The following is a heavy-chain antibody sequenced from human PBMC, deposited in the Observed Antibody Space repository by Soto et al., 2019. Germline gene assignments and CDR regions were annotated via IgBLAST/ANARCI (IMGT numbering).Heavy chain of an antibody. D-gene: IGHD6-25*01. CDR1: GYTFITYD. J-gene: IGHJ4*02. CDR2: MNPSNGNA. V-gene: IGHV1-8*01. Sequence: GXSVKVSCQASGYTFITYDIHWVRQATGQGLEWMGWMNPSNGNAGYAQKFQGRLTMTRNTSISTAYMELSSLRSDDTAVYFCARRKERSGPNYFDYWGQGTLVTVSS. CDR3: ARRKERSGPNYFDY.